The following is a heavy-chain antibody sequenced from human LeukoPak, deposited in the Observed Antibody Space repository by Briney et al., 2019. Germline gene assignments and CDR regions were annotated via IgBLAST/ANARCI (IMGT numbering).Heavy chain of an antibody. D-gene: IGHD5-24*01. J-gene: IGHJ3*02. Sequence: GGSLRLSCAASGFTVSSNYMSWVRQAPGKGLEWVSVIYSGGSTYYADSVKGRFTISRDNSKNTLYLQMNSLRAEDTAVYYCARGLREMATIGDAFDIWGQGPMVTVSS. CDR1: GFTVSSNY. CDR2: IYSGGST. V-gene: IGHV3-53*01. CDR3: ARGLREMATIGDAFDI.